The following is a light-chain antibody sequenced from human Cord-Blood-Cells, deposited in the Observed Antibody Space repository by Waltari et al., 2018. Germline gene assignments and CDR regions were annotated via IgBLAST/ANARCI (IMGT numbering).Light chain of an antibody. V-gene: IGLV2-14*01. Sequence: QSVLTQPASVSVSPGQSITISCTGTRSDVGGYNYVSWYQQHPGKAPKLMIYDVSNRPSGVSNRFSGSKSGNTASLTISGLQAEDEADYYCSSYTSSSVVFGGGTKLTVL. CDR1: RSDVGGYNY. J-gene: IGLJ2*01. CDR2: DVS. CDR3: SSYTSSSVV.